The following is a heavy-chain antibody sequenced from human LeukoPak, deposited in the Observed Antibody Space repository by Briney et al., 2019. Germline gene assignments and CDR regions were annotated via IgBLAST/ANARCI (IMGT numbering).Heavy chain of an antibody. CDR2: IYYSGST. D-gene: IGHD3-10*01. Sequence: SETLSLTCTVSGGSISSSSYYWGWIRQPPGKGLEWIGSIYYSGSTYYNPSLKSRVTISVDTSKNQFSLKLSSVTAGDTAVYFCTRDPGRGSGSYMTGVYDYWGQGTLVTVSS. CDR3: TRDPGRGSGSYMTGVYDY. CDR1: GGSISSSSYY. J-gene: IGHJ4*02. V-gene: IGHV4-39*07.